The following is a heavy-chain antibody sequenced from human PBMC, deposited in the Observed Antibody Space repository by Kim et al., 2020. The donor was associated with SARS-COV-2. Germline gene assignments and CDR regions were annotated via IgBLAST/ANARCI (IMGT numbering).Heavy chain of an antibody. CDR3: ARDRGGYSYGRGYYYGMDV. J-gene: IGHJ6*02. CDR2: IYYSGST. V-gene: IGHV4-59*01. CDR1: GGSISSYY. Sequence: SETLSLTCTVSGGSISSYYWSWIRQPPGKGLEWIGYIYYSGSTNYNPSLKSRVTISVDTSKNQFSLKLSSVTAADTAVYYCARDRGGYSYGRGYYYGMDVWGQGTTVTVSS. D-gene: IGHD5-18*01.